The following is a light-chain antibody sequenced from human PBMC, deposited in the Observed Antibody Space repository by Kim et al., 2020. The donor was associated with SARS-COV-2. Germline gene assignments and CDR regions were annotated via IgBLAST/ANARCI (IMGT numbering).Light chain of an antibody. V-gene: IGLV6-57*01. CDR3: QSYED. CDR1: SGSIASNY. Sequence: NFMLTQPHSVSESPGKTVTISCTRSSGSIASNYVQWYQQRPGSSPTTVIYEDNQRPSGVPDRFSGSIDSSSNSASLTISGLKTEDEADYYCQSYEDFGTGTKVTVL. J-gene: IGLJ1*01. CDR2: EDN.